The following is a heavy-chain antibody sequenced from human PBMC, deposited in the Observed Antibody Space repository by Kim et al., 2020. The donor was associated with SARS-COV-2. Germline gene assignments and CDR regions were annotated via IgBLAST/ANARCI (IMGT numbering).Heavy chain of an antibody. CDR3: AKEWELLRLPGAFDI. D-gene: IGHD1-26*01. Sequence: DAVEGRFTISRDNSKNTLYLQMNSLRAEDTAVYYCAKEWELLRLPGAFDIWGQGTMVTVSS. J-gene: IGHJ3*02. V-gene: IGHV3-23*01.